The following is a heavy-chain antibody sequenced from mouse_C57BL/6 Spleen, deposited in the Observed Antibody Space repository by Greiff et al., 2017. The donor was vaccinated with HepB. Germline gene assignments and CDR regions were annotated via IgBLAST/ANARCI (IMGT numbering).Heavy chain of an antibody. CDR3: ARRYSNFHYYAMDY. CDR1: GFTFSDYG. CDR2: ISSGSSTI. Sequence: EVKVVESGGGLVKPGGSLKLSCAASGFTFSDYGMHWVRQAPEKGLEWVAYISSGSSTIYYADTVKGRFTISRDNAKNTLFLQMTSLRSEDTAMYYSARRYSNFHYYAMDYWGQGTSVTVSS. J-gene: IGHJ4*01. D-gene: IGHD2-5*01. V-gene: IGHV5-17*01.